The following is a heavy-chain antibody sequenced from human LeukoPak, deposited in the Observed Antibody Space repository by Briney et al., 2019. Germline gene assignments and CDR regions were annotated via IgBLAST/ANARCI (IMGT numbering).Heavy chain of an antibody. CDR3: ARNDFGGSGGIDY. CDR1: GFTFRTYG. Sequence: GGSLRLSCAASGFTFRTYGMHWVRQAPGKGLEWVAVIWYDGSNKYYADSVKGRFTISRDNSKNTLYLQMNSLRADDTAVYYCARNDFGGSGGIDYWGQGTLVTVSS. J-gene: IGHJ4*02. V-gene: IGHV3-33*01. D-gene: IGHD4-23*01. CDR2: IWYDGSNK.